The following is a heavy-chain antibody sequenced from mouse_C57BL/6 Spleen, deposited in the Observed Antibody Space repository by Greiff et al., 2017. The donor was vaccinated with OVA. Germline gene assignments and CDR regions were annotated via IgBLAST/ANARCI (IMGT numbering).Heavy chain of an antibody. J-gene: IGHJ4*01. CDR2: IDPSDSET. Sequence: QVQLQQPGAELVRPGSSVKLSCKASGYTFTSYWMHWVKQRPIQGLEWIGNIDPSDSETHYNQKFKDKATLTVDKSSSTAYMQRSSLTSEDSAVYYCARDHYDYAMDYRGQGTPVTVSS. D-gene: IGHD1-1*02. V-gene: IGHV1-52*01. CDR3: ARDHYDYAMDY. CDR1: GYTFTSYW.